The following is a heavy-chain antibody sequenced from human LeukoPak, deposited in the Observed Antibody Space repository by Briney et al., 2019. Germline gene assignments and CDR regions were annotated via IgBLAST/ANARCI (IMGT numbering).Heavy chain of an antibody. Sequence: PSETLSLTCTVSGGSINNYYWSWIRQPAGKGLEWIGRIYTSGSTNYNPSLKSRVTMSVDTSENQFSLKLSSVTAADTAVYYCAFSGYDSLSLYFDLWGRGTLVTVSS. D-gene: IGHD5-12*01. CDR3: AFSGYDSLSLYFDL. CDR2: IYTSGST. J-gene: IGHJ2*01. CDR1: GGSINNYY. V-gene: IGHV4-4*07.